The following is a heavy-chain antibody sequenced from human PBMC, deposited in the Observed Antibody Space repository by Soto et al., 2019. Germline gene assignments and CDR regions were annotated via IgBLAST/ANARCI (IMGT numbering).Heavy chain of an antibody. V-gene: IGHV1-69*12. D-gene: IGHD6-6*01. CDR2: IIPIVGTA. CDR3: ARVASIEAEGYYYGMDV. J-gene: IGHJ6*02. CDR1: GGTFSRYA. Sequence: QVQLVQSGAEVKKPGSSVKVSCKASGGTFSRYAISWVRQAPGQGLEWMGGIIPIVGTANHAQKFQGRVTITADESTSTAFMERCSVKSEDTAVYYCARVASIEAEGYYYGMDVSGQGTSVTVSS.